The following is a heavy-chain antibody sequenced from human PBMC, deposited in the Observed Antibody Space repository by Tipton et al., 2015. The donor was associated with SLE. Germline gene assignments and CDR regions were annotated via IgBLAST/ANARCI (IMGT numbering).Heavy chain of an antibody. CDR1: GLTLNSHA. V-gene: IGHV3-48*03. J-gene: IGHJ6*02. CDR3: AREGGSTWPRDYYCGMDV. Sequence: SLRLSCAASGLTLNSHAMNWVRQAPGKGLEWVSHISDSGGTIYYADSVKGRFTISRDNAKNSLYLQMYGLRAEDTAVYFCAREGGSTWPRDYYCGMDVWGQGTTVTVSS. D-gene: IGHD6-13*01. CDR2: ISDSGGTI.